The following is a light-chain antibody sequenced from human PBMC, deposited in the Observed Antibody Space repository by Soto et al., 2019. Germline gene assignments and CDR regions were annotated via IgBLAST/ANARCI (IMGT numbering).Light chain of an antibody. V-gene: IGKV3-15*01. CDR2: AAS. J-gene: IGKJ1*01. Sequence: EFVLTQSPGTLSLSPGERATLSCRASQRIRGNLAWYQQKPGQAPRLLIYAASTGATGIPARFSGSGSGTEFTLTISSLQSEDFAVYYCLQYDDWPRTFGQGTKVDIK. CDR1: QRIRGN. CDR3: LQYDDWPRT.